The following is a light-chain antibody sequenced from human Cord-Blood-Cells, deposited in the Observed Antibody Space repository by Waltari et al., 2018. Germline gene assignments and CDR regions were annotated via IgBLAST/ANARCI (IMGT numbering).Light chain of an antibody. Sequence: EIVMTQSPATLPVSPGERAILSCRASQSVSSNLAWYQQKPGQAPRLLIYGASTRATGIPARFSGSGSGTEFTLTISSLQSEDFAVYYCQQYNNWPPWTFGQGTKVEIK. CDR3: QQYNNWPPWT. V-gene: IGKV3-15*01. CDR2: GAS. CDR1: QSVSSN. J-gene: IGKJ1*01.